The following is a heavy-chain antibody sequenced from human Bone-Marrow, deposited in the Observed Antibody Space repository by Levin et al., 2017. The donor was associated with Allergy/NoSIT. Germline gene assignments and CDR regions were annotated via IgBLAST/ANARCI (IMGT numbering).Heavy chain of an antibody. Sequence: GGSLRLSCAASGFSVSSSSMTWVRHTPGKGLEWVSTKDIIGTTYYADSVRGRFTIARDSSTNMVYLQMNNLRPEDTAVYYCAKSPATRNWYFDLWGRGTLVTVSS. CDR1: GFSVSSSS. CDR2: KDIIGTT. J-gene: IGHJ2*01. V-gene: IGHV3-53*01. D-gene: IGHD1-1*01. CDR3: AKSPATRNWYFDL.